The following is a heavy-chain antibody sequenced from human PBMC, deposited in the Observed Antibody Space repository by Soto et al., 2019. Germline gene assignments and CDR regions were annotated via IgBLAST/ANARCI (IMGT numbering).Heavy chain of an antibody. J-gene: IGHJ4*02. CDR3: TRLTNIAPYYFDY. D-gene: IGHD6-13*01. CDR2: IRSKVFNRTT. CDR1: GFTFGNYA. V-gene: IGHV3-49*04. Sequence: GGSLRLSCTVSGFTFGNYALTWVRQAPGKAPEWVGLIRSKVFNRTTEYATSVKGRFTLTRDGSKNIASLQMNSLKTEDTAVYYCTRLTNIAPYYFDYWGQGTLVTVSS.